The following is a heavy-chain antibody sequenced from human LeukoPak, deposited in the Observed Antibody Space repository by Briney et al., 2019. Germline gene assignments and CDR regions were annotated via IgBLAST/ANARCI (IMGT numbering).Heavy chain of an antibody. CDR2: INTDGSSV. Sequence: GESLRLSCAASGFTFSSYWMHWVRQAPGKGLVWVSRINTDGSSVTYAEFVKGRFTISRDNAKNTLYLQMNSLRAEDTAVYYCARARYFGSGTYHDYWGQGTLVTVSS. CDR1: GFTFSSYW. J-gene: IGHJ4*02. V-gene: IGHV3-74*01. CDR3: ARARYFGSGTYHDY. D-gene: IGHD3-10*01.